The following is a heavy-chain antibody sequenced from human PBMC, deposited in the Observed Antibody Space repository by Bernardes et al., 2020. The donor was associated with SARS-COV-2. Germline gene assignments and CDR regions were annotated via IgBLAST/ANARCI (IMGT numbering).Heavy chain of an antibody. D-gene: IGHD1-26*01. V-gene: IGHV4-59*08. J-gene: IGHJ4*02. CDR3: ARLRADSLGGGFDS. CDR2: IYYSGST. CDR1: GGSMSSYY. Sequence: SETLSLTCTVSGGSMSSYYWSWIRQPPGKELEWIAYIYYSGSTDYNPSLKSRVTISIDTSKIQFSLKLSPVTAADTAMYYCARLRADSLGGGFDSWGQGTLVTVSS.